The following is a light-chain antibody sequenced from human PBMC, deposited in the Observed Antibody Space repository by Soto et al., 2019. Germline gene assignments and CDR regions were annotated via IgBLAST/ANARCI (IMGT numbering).Light chain of an antibody. CDR3: QHYNNWPPYT. CDR1: QSVRSSH. J-gene: IGKJ2*01. CDR2: GAS. V-gene: IGKV3-15*01. Sequence: EIVLTQSPGTLSLSPGERATLSCRASQSVRSSHLAWYQQMPGQAPRLLIYGASTRATGIPARFSGSGSGTEFTLTITSLQSEDFAVYYCQHYNNWPPYTFGQGTKVDIK.